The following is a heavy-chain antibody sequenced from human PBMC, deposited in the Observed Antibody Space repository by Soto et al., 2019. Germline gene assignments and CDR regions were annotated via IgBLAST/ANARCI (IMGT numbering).Heavy chain of an antibody. J-gene: IGHJ6*02. CDR2: ISAYIGNT. V-gene: IGHV1-18*04. CDR1: GYTFSSYG. Sequence: QVQLVQSGAEVKKPGASVKVSCKAGGYTFSSYGISWVRQAPGQGLEWMGWISAYIGNTNYAQKFQGRVTMTTDTSTSTAYRELRSLRSDDTAVYYCARNRLGGVTNYYYYGMDVWGQGTTVIVSS. CDR3: ARNRLGGVTNYYYYGMDV. D-gene: IGHD2-21*02.